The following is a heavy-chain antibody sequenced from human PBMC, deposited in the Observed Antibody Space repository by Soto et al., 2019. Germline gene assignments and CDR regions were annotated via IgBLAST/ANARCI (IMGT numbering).Heavy chain of an antibody. CDR1: GGTFSSYA. D-gene: IGHD5-12*01. J-gene: IGHJ6*02. CDR3: ARGGAAYEVATLYYYGMDV. CDR2: IIPIFGTA. V-gene: IGHV1-69*13. Sequence: SVKVSCKASGGTFSSYAISWVRQAPGQGLEWMGGIIPIFGTANYAQKFQGRVTITADESTSTAYMELSSLRSEDTAVYYCARGGAAYEVATLYYYGMDVWGQGTTVTVSS.